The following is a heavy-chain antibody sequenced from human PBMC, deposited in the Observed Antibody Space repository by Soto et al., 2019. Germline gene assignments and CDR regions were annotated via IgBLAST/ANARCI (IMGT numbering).Heavy chain of an antibody. CDR1: GGSFSGYY. CDR3: ARGVPYCSGGSCYSYWFDP. J-gene: IGHJ5*02. V-gene: IGHV4-34*01. Sequence: QVQLHQWGAGLLKPSETLSLTCAVYGGSFSGYYWSWIRQPPGKGLEWIGEINHSGSTNYNPSLKSRVTISVDTSKNQFSLKLSSVTAADTAVYYCARGVPYCSGGSCYSYWFDPWGQGTLVTVSS. D-gene: IGHD2-15*01. CDR2: INHSGST.